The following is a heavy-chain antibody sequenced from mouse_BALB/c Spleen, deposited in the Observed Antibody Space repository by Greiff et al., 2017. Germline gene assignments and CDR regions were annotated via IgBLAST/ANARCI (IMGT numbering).Heavy chain of an antibody. D-gene: IGHD1-1*01. Sequence: VQLQQSGAELVKPGASVKLSCTASGFNIKDTYMHWVKQRPEQGLEWIGRIDPANGNTKYDPKFQGKATITADTSSNTAYLQLSSLTSEDTAVYYCAREVLRANWYFDVWGAGTTVTVSS. CDR3: AREVLRANWYFDV. CDR2: IDPANGNT. CDR1: GFNIKDTY. V-gene: IGHV14-3*02. J-gene: IGHJ1*01.